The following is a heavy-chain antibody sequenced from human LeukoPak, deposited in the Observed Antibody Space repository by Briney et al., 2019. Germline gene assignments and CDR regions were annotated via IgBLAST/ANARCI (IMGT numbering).Heavy chain of an antibody. CDR2: INHSGRT. Sequence: SETLSLTCAVYGGDKSFGIYYWIRQPPGKGLEWIGEINHSGRTNYNPSLKSRVTMSLDTSRDQFSLKLTSVTAADTALYYCARGVIDDTASLACDYWGQGTLVAVSS. CDR1: GGDKSFGIYY. J-gene: IGHJ4*02. V-gene: IGHV4-34*01. D-gene: IGHD5-18*01. CDR3: ARGVIDDTASLACDY.